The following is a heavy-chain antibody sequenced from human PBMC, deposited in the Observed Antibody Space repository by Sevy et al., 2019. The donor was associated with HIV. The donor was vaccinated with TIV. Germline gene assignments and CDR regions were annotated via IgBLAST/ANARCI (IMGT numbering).Heavy chain of an antibody. CDR1: GFTFSDYF. CDR2: ISLSGSTI. CDR3: ARENRHCTNGICYGYYGMDV. Sequence: GGSLRLSCAASGFTFSDYFMSWIRQAPGKGLEWISYISLSGSTIYYAASVKGRFTISRDNAKNSLYLQMNSLRAEDTAVYYCARENRHCTNGICYGYYGMDVWGQGTLVTVSS. V-gene: IGHV3-11*01. J-gene: IGHJ6*02. D-gene: IGHD2-8*01.